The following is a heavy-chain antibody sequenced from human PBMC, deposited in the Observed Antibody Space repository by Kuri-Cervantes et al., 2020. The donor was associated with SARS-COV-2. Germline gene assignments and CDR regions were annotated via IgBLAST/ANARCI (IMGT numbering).Heavy chain of an antibody. CDR1: GGSISSYY. Sequence: SETLSLTCTVSGGSISSYYWSWIRQPPGKGLEWIGYIYYSGSTNYNPSLKSRVTISVDTSKNQFSLKLSSVTAADTAVYYCAVLGELSTYDYYYYGMDVWGQGTTVTVSS. V-gene: IGHV4-59*01. CDR3: AVLGELSTYDYYYYGMDV. D-gene: IGHD3-16*02. CDR2: IYYSGST. J-gene: IGHJ6*02.